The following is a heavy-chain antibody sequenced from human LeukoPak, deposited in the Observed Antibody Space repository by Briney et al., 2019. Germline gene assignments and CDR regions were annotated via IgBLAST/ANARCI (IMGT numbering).Heavy chain of an antibody. V-gene: IGHV5-51*01. CDR2: IYPGDSDT. J-gene: IGHJ4*02. CDR3: ARLPQWGGTYHFDY. Sequence: HGESLQISCQGSGSTFTNHSIGWVRQLPGKGLEWMGIIYPGDSDTRYSPSFQGQVTISADKSISTAYLQWSSLKASDTAMYYCARLPQWGGTYHFDYWGQGTLLTVSS. CDR1: GSTFTNHS. D-gene: IGHD1-26*01.